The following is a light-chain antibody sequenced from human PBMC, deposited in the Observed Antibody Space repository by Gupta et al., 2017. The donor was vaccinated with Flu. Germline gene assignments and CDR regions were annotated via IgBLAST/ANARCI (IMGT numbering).Light chain of an antibody. J-gene: IGKJ4*01. V-gene: IGKV1-39*01. Sequence: DIQMTQSPSSLSASVGDRVTITCRASQSISSYVNWYQQKPGKAPKLLNYAASSLQSGVPSRFSGSGSVTDFTLTISSLQPEDFATYYCQQSSSTPLTFGGGTKVEIK. CDR2: AAS. CDR1: QSISSY. CDR3: QQSSSTPLT.